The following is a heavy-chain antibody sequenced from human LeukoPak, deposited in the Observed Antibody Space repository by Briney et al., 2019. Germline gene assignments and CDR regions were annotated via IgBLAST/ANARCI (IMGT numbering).Heavy chain of an antibody. CDR2: IKQDGSES. D-gene: IGHD6-13*01. CDR3: ARHLSTSRYSSLAY. CDR1: GFTFRNYW. J-gene: IGHJ4*02. V-gene: IGHV3-7*01. Sequence: GGSLRLSCAASGFTFRNYWMSWVRQAPGKGLQWLANIKQDGSESSYLDSVKGQFTISRDNAKKSLFLQLSSLRAEDTAIYYCARHLSTSRYSSLAYRGQGTLVTVSS.